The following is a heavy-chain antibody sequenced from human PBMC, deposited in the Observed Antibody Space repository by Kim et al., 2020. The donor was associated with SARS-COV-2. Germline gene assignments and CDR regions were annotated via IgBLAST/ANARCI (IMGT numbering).Heavy chain of an antibody. CDR3: ANPGPVEMATISAGY. D-gene: IGHD5-12*01. V-gene: IGHV3-23*01. CDR1: GFTFSSYA. J-gene: IGHJ4*02. Sequence: GGSLRLSCAASGFTFSSYAMSWVRQAPGKGLEWVSAISGSGGSTYYADSVKGRFTISRDNSKNTLYLQMNSLRAEDTAVYYCANPGPVEMATISAGYWGQGTLVTVSS. CDR2: ISGSGGST.